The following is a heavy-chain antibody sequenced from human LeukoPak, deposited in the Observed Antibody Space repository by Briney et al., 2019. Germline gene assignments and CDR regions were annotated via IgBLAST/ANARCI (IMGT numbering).Heavy chain of an antibody. D-gene: IGHD2-2*01. Sequence: GSSVKVSCKASGGTFSSYAISCVRQAPGQGLEWMGGIIPIFGTANYAQKFQGRVTITADESTSTAYMELSSLRSEDTAVYYCARDQVRSNIVVVPAAMAYWGQGTLVTVSS. CDR1: GGTFSSYA. CDR3: ARDQVRSNIVVVPAAMAY. CDR2: IIPIFGTA. J-gene: IGHJ4*02. V-gene: IGHV1-69*01.